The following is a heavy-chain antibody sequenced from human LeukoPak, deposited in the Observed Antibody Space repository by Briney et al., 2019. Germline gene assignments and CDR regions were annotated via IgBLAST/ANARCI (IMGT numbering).Heavy chain of an antibody. V-gene: IGHV3-7*01. CDR3: ALQTTPWYYYYYMDV. CDR2: IKQDGSEK. CDR1: GFTFSSYW. J-gene: IGHJ6*03. D-gene: IGHD1-14*01. Sequence: RGSLRLSCAASGFTFSSYWMSWVRQAPRKGVEWVANIKQDGSEKYYVDSVKGRFTISRDTAKNSLYLQMNSLRAEDTAVYYCALQTTPWYYYYYMDVWGKGTTVTVSS.